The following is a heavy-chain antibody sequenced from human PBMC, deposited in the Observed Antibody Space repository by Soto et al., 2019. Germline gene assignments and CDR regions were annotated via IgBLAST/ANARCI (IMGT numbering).Heavy chain of an antibody. D-gene: IGHD2-15*01. CDR2: IYYSGST. V-gene: IGHV4-31*03. J-gene: IGHJ1*01. CDR1: GGSISSGGYY. Sequence: QVQLQESGPGLVKPSQTLSLTCTVSGGSISSGGYYWSWIRQHPGKGLEWIGYIYYSGSTYYNPSLKSRVTVSVDTSKNQCSLKLSSVTAADTAVYYCARDRGVVREPGPDFQHWGQGTLVTVSS. CDR3: ARDRGVVREPGPDFQH.